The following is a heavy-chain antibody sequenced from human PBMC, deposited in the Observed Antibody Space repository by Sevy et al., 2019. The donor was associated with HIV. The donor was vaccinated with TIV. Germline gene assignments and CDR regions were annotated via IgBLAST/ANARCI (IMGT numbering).Heavy chain of an antibody. Sequence: GGSLRLSCAVSEFSFSDYCMAWIRQAPGKGLEWVSYISSRSSYTNYADSVKGRFTISRDNAKNSLYLQMNSLRAEDTAVYYCARCRVAAADYYFDYWGQGTLVTVSS. CDR2: ISSRSSYT. J-gene: IGHJ4*02. CDR1: EFSFSDYC. CDR3: ARCRVAAADYYFDY. V-gene: IGHV3-11*06. D-gene: IGHD6-13*01.